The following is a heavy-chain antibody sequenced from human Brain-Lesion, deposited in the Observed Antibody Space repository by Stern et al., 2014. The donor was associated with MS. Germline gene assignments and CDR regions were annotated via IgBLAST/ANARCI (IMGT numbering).Heavy chain of an antibody. Sequence: VQPGESGGDVVQPGRSLRLSCNASGFMVCVYALPWVRQVPCRGVGGGGIIWHDGSNKYYRDSVKGRFVISRDNSKDTLYLQMDNLTVEDTAVYFCARDPIVGTTADGMDVWGQGTTVAVSS. D-gene: IGHD1-26*01. CDR1: GFMVCVYA. V-gene: IGHV3-33*08. J-gene: IGHJ6*02. CDR2: IWHDGSNK. CDR3: ARDPIVGTTADGMDV.